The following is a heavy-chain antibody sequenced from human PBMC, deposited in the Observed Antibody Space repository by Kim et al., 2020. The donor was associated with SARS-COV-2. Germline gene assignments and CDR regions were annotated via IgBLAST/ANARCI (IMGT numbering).Heavy chain of an antibody. CDR1: GYTFTSYA. CDR2: INTNTGNP. D-gene: IGHD2-15*01. V-gene: IGHV7-4-1*02. J-gene: IGHJ5*02. CDR3: ARVKPLQTQRIGLFWFDP. Sequence: ASVKVSCKASGYTFTSYAMNWVRQAPGQGLEWMGWINTNTGNPTYAQGFTGRFVFSLDTSVSTAYLQISSLKAEDTAVYYCARVKPLQTQRIGLFWFDPWGQGTLVTVSS.